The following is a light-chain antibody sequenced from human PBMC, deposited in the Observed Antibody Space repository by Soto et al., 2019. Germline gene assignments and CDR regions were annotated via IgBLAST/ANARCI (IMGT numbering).Light chain of an antibody. CDR3: MQGTRWPYT. V-gene: IGKV2-30*02. Sequence: DVLMTQSPLSLPVTLGQPASFSCRSSQSLVHSHAHTYLHWFHQRPGPSPWRLIYKVSDRDSGVPDRFSGSGSGTDCTLKISRVEAEDVGVYYCMQGTRWPYTLGQGTKLEIK. CDR2: KVS. CDR1: QSLVHSHAHTY. J-gene: IGKJ2*01.